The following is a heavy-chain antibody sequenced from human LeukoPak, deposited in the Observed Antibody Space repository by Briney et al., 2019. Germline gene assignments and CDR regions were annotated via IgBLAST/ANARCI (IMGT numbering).Heavy chain of an antibody. Sequence: PSETLSLTCAVYGGSFSGYYWSWIRQPSGKGLEWIGEINHSGSTNYNPSLKSRVTISVDTSKNQFSLKLSSVTAADTAVYYCARARYDFWSGYLKAYYFDYWGQGTLVTVSS. CDR3: ARARYDFWSGYLKAYYFDY. D-gene: IGHD3-3*01. CDR2: INHSGST. CDR1: GGSFSGYY. V-gene: IGHV4-34*01. J-gene: IGHJ4*02.